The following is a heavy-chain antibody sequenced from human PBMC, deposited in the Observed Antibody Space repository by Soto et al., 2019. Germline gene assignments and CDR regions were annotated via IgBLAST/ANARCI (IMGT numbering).Heavy chain of an antibody. CDR3: ARDSGVYYDILTGYYGPLNYFDY. Sequence: PSETLSLTCTVSGGSISSYYWSWIRQPPGKGLEWIGYIYYSGSTNYNPSLKSRVTISVDTSKNQFSLKLSSVTAADTAVYYCARDSGVYYDILTGYYGPLNYFDYWGQGTLVTVSS. CDR1: GGSISSYY. V-gene: IGHV4-59*01. CDR2: IYYSGST. D-gene: IGHD3-9*01. J-gene: IGHJ4*02.